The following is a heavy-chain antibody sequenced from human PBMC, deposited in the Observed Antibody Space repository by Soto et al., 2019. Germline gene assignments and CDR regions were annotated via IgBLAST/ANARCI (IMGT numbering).Heavy chain of an antibody. D-gene: IGHD3-3*01. CDR3: ARDFYDFGSGCYEVDV. J-gene: IGHJ6*02. Sequence: ASVKVSCKASGYTFTSYYMHWVRQAPGQGLEWMGIINPSGGSTSYAQKFQGRVTMTRDTSTRTVYMELGSLRSEDTAVYYCARDFYDFGSGCYEVDVWGQGTTVTVS. CDR2: INPSGGST. CDR1: GYTFTSYY. V-gene: IGHV1-46*01.